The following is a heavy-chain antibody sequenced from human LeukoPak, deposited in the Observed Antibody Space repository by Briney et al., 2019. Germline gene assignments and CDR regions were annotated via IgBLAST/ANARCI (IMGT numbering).Heavy chain of an antibody. CDR1: GGSFSGYY. J-gene: IGHJ4*01. Sequence: PSETLSLTCAVYGGSFSGYYWSWIRQPPGKGLEWIGEINHSGSTNYNPSLKSRVTISVDTSKNQFSLKLSSVTAADTAVYYCARKARSGWFLGYWGQEPWSPSPQ. V-gene: IGHV4-34*01. D-gene: IGHD6-19*01. CDR2: INHSGST. CDR3: ARKARSGWFLGY.